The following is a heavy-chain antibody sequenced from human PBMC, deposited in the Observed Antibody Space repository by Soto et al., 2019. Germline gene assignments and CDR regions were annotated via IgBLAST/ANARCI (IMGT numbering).Heavy chain of an antibody. J-gene: IGHJ4*02. V-gene: IGHV3-33*06. CDR2: TCGSGGDT. D-gene: IGHD2-2*01. CDR1: GFTFSRYG. CDR3: AKGYCSSTSCYAHFDY. Sequence: GGFLRLSCAASGFTFSRYGMHWVRQAPGKGMEWVSVTCGSGGDTYYADSVKGRFTISRDNSKNTLYLQMNSLRAEDTAVYYCAKGYCSSTSCYAHFDYWGQGTLVTVSS.